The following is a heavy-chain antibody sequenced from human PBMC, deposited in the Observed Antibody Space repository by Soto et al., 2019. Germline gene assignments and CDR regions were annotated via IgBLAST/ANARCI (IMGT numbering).Heavy chain of an antibody. CDR3: ASVGGWYGPDY. CDR1: GYTFTSYA. V-gene: IGHV1-3*05. Sequence: QVQLVQSGAEEKKPGASVKVSCKASGYTFTSYAMHWVRQAPGQRLEWMGWINAGNGNTKYSQKFQGRVTITRDTSARTVDMELSSLTSADRAVYNSASVGGWYGPDYWGQGTLVTVSS. D-gene: IGHD6-19*01. J-gene: IGHJ4*02. CDR2: INAGNGNT.